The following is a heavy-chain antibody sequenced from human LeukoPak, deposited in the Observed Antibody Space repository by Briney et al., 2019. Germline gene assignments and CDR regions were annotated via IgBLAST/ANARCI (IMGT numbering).Heavy chain of an antibody. V-gene: IGHV4-59*11. J-gene: IGHJ3*02. CDR3: ERDLVTVTKEFDI. D-gene: IGHD4-17*01. CDR1: GDSFSSHY. Sequence: PSETLSLTCTVSGDSFSSHYWTWLRQPPGKGLEWLGYISYIGSTNYNPSLKSRVAISIDTSKNQFSLKLSSVTAADTAVYYCERDLVTVTKEFDIWGQGTMVSVSS. CDR2: ISYIGST.